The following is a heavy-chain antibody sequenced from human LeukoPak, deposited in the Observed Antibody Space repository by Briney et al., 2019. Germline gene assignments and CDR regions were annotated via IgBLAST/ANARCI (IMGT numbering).Heavy chain of an antibody. CDR1: GFTFSSYV. V-gene: IGHV3-74*01. Sequence: GGSLRLSCAASGFTFSSYVINWVRQPPGKGLEWVSRIRSDGSSTSYADSVRGRFTISRDNAKNTLYLQMNSLRAEDTAVYYCARDGGYYYGSGSPELDYWGQGTLVTVSS. CDR3: ARDGGYYYGSGSPELDY. CDR2: IRSDGSST. D-gene: IGHD3-10*01. J-gene: IGHJ4*02.